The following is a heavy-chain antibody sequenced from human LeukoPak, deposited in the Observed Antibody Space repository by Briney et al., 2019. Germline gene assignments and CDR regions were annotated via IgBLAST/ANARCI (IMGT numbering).Heavy chain of an antibody. Sequence: SETLSLTCTVSGGSISSRTYYWGWIRQPPGKGLEWIGSIYYSGSTYYNPSLKSRVTISVDTSKNKFSLKLSSVTAADTAVYYCVRDTPGGSYGDYDYWGQGTLVTVSS. CDR3: VRDTPGGSYGDYDY. CDR1: GGSISSRTYY. D-gene: IGHD4-17*01. J-gene: IGHJ4*02. V-gene: IGHV4-39*07. CDR2: IYYSGST.